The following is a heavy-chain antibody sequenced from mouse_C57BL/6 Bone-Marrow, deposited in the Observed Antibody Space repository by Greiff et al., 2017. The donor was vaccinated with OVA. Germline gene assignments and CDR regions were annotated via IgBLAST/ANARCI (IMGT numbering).Heavy chain of an antibody. D-gene: IGHD4-1*01. CDR3: TRDLTGPSMDY. V-gene: IGHV5-9-1*02. Sequence: EVKLQESGAGLVKPGGSLKLSCAASGFTFSSYAMSWVRQTPEKRLEWVAYISSGGDYIYYADTVKGRFTISRDNARNTLYLQMSSLKSEDTAMYYCTRDLTGPSMDYWGQGTSVTVSS. CDR2: ISSGGDYI. J-gene: IGHJ4*01. CDR1: GFTFSSYA.